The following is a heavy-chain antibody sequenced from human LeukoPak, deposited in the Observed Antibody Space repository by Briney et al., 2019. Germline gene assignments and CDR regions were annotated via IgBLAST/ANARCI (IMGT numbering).Heavy chain of an antibody. J-gene: IGHJ3*01. CDR2: GYSNGNT. CDR1: SGSMTGYH. CDR3: ASRNDFDV. V-gene: IGHV4-4*08. Sequence: SDTLSLTCTLWSGSMTGYHWSCIRQPPGKGLEWIGYGYSNGNTEYKPSLKSRVTISADTSKNQLSLKLTSVTAADTAKYHCASRNDFDVWGQGTMVTVYS.